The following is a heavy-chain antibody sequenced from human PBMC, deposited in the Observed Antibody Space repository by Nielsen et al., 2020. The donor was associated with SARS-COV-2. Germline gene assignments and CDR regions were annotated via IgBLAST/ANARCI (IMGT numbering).Heavy chain of an antibody. CDR1: GYTFTSYG. CDR3: ASTTKADGDPLGWFDP. Sequence: ASVKVSCKASGYTFTSYGISWVRQAPGQGLEWMGWISAYNGNTNYAQKLQGRVTMTTDTSTSTAYMELRSLRSDDTAVYYCASTTKADGDPLGWFDPWGQGTLVTVSS. V-gene: IGHV1-18*01. J-gene: IGHJ5*02. CDR2: ISAYNGNT. D-gene: IGHD4-17*01.